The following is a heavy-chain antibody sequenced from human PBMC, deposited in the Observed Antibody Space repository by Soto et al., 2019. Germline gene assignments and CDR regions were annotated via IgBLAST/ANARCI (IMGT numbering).Heavy chain of an antibody. CDR3: ARGDCVGGSCYSLAASFYYYMDA. D-gene: IGHD2-15*01. Sequence: EVQLVESGGGLVQPGGSLRQSCAASGFTFRNYWMYWVRQAPGKGLEWVSRINSDGSVSSYADSVKGRLTISRDNVKNTLYLLMVSLRAEDTAVYYCARGDCVGGSCYSLAASFYYYMDAWGKGTTVTVFS. V-gene: IGHV3-74*02. J-gene: IGHJ6*03. CDR2: INSDGSVS. CDR1: GFTFRNYW.